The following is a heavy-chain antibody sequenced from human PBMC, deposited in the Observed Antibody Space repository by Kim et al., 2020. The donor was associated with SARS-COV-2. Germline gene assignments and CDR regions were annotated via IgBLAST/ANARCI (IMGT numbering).Heavy chain of an antibody. Sequence: GGSLRLSCAASGLTTSGVTFSRSGMHWIRQSPGKGLEWVAFIFSDGSEIYYGDSVKGRFTISGDNSENMVYLQMNSLRAEDTALYFCARDKGVTCLDYWGQGTPVIVSS. CDR2: IFSDGSEI. CDR1: GLTTSGVTFSRSG. J-gene: IGHJ4*02. V-gene: IGHV3-30*12. CDR3: ARDKGVTCLDY. D-gene: IGHD2-21*02.